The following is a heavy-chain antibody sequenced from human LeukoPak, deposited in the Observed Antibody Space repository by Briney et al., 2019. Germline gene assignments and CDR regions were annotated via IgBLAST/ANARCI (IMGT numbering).Heavy chain of an antibody. Sequence: ASVKVSCKASGGTFSSYAISWVRQAPGQGLEWMGWMNPNSGNTGYAQKFQGRVTITRNTSISTAYMELSSLRSEDTAVYYCARIGYDILTGYYAYYFDYWGQGTLVTVSS. V-gene: IGHV1-8*03. D-gene: IGHD3-9*01. CDR2: MNPNSGNT. J-gene: IGHJ4*02. CDR1: GGTFSSYA. CDR3: ARIGYDILTGYYAYYFDY.